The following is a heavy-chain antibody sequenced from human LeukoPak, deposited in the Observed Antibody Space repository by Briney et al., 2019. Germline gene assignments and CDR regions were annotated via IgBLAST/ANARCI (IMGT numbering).Heavy chain of an antibody. J-gene: IGHJ6*02. V-gene: IGHV3-23*01. CDR3: AKEGTYYNILTDLNYYYGMDV. Sequence: GGSLRLSCAASGFTFSSYAMSWVRQAPGKGLEWVSGISGGGASTYYADSVRGRFTISRDNSKNTLYLQMNSLRAEDTAVYYCAKEGTYYNILTDLNYYYGMDVWGQGTTVTVSS. CDR2: ISGGGAST. D-gene: IGHD3-9*01. CDR1: GFTFSSYA.